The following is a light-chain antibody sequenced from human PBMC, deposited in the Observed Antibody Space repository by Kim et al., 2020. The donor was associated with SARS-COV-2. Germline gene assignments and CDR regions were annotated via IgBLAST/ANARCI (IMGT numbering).Light chain of an antibody. V-gene: IGKV3-11*01. CDR2: DAS. J-gene: IGKJ1*01. Sequence: EIVLTQSPATLSLSPGERATLSCRASQSVSSYLAWYQQKPGQAPRLLLYDASNRATGIPARFSGSGSGTAFTLPISSLEPEDFAVYYCQQRNNWPLRMFGQGTKVDIK. CDR1: QSVSSY. CDR3: QQRNNWPLRM.